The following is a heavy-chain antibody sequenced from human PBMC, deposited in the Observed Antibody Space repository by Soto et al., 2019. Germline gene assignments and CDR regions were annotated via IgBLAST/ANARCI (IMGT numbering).Heavy chain of an antibody. J-gene: IGHJ4*02. CDR2: IYWDDDK. Sequence: QITLKESGPTLVKPTQTLTLTCTFSGFSLSTSRVGVGWIRQPPGKALEWLALIYWDDDKRYSPSLKSRLTITKDTSRNQVVPTMTNTVPVDTATYYCVHTSGSGNSACFDYWGQGTLVTVSS. D-gene: IGHD3-10*01. V-gene: IGHV2-5*02. CDR1: GFSLSTSRVG. CDR3: VHTSGSGNSACFDY.